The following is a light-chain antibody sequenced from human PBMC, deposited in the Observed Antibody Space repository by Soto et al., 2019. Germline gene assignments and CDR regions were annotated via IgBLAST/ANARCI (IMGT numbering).Light chain of an antibody. J-gene: IGKJ1*01. CDR3: QQYGSSPQS. Sequence: DIVLTQSPGTLSLSPGERATLSCRASQSVTSNFLAWYQQKPGQAPRLLIYGISSRATGIPDRFSGSGSGTDFTLTISRLEPEDFAVYYCQQYGSSPQSFGQGTKVDIK. V-gene: IGKV3-20*01. CDR2: GIS. CDR1: QSVTSNF.